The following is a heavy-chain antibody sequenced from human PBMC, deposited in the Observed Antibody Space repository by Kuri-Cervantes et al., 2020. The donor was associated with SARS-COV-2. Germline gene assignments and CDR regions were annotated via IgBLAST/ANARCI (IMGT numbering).Heavy chain of an antibody. V-gene: IGHV3-30*02. D-gene: IGHD2-2*01. CDR3: ASTASGPAAPFDY. CDR2: IRYDGSNK. J-gene: IGHJ4*02. Sequence: GESLKISCAASGFAFSSYGMHWVRQAPGKGLEWVAFIRYDGSNKYYADSVKGRFTISRDNSKNTLYLQMNSLRAEDTAVYYCASTASGPAAPFDYWGQGTLVTVPS. CDR1: GFAFSSYG.